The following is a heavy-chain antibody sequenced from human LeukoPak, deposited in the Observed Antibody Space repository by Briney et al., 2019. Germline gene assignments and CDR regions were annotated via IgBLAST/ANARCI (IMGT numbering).Heavy chain of an antibody. CDR3: SRAPRMATMAEY. CDR1: SGSISSYY. Sequence: SETLSLSCAVSSGSISSYYWSWVRQPPGKGLEWVGYIYYSGSTNYNPSLKSRVTISVHTSKNQFSLQLSSVTAADTAVYYCSRAPRMATMAEYWGQGTLVTVSS. J-gene: IGHJ4*02. V-gene: IGHV4-59*01. D-gene: IGHD5-24*01. CDR2: IYYSGST.